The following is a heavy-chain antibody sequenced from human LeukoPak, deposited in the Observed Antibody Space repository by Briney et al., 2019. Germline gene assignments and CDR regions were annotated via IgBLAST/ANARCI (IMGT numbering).Heavy chain of an antibody. CDR3: ARSWYGGYYYYYYYMDV. CDR2: IYYSGST. Sequence: SETLSLTCTVSGGSISSGSYYWSWIRQPPGKGLEWIGYIYYSGSTNYNPSLKSRVTISVDTSKNQFSLKLSSVTAADTAVYYCARSWYGGYYYYYYYMDVWGKGTTVTISS. J-gene: IGHJ6*03. D-gene: IGHD6-13*01. CDR1: GGSISSGSYY. V-gene: IGHV4-61*01.